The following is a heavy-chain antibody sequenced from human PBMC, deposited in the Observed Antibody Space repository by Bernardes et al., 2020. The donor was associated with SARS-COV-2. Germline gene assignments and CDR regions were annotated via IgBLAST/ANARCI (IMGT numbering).Heavy chain of an antibody. CDR2: IFYSGST. CDR3: ATEPRSSSSEWYFDL. J-gene: IGHJ2*01. Sequence: SESLSLACTVAADSTGSNYWSWVRQPPGEVLEWIGSIFYSGSTTYNPSLKSRVTLSVDTSNTQFSLKLTALTAADTAVYYCATEPRSSSSEWYFDLWGRGTLVPVSS. CDR1: ADSTGSNY. D-gene: IGHD6-6*01. V-gene: IGHV4-59*01.